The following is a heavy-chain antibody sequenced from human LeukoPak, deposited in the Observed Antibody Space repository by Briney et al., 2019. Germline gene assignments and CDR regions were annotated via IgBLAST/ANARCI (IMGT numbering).Heavy chain of an antibody. D-gene: IGHD6-13*01. CDR3: ARWALPGIAAAGTREDY. CDR2: IKQDGSEK. Sequence: GGSLRLSCAASGFTFSSYWMSWVRQAPGKGLEWVANIKQDGSEKYYVDSVKGRFTISRDNAKNSLYLQMNSLRAEDTAVYYCARWALPGIAAAGTREDYWGQGTLVTVSS. V-gene: IGHV3-7*01. J-gene: IGHJ4*02. CDR1: GFTFSSYW.